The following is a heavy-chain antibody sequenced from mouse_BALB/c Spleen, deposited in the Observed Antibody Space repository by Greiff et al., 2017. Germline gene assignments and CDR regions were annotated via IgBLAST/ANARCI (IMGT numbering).Heavy chain of an antibody. CDR2: ISSGGST. V-gene: IGHV5-6-5*01. J-gene: IGHJ2*01. Sequence: DVKLVESGGGLVKPGGSLKLSCAASGFTFSSYAMAWVRQTPEKRLEWVASISSGGSTYYPDSVKGRFTISRDNARNILYLQMSSLRSEDTAMYYCARSISAIDYWGQGTTLTVSS. CDR3: ARSISAIDY. D-gene: IGHD6-1*01. CDR1: GFTFSSYA.